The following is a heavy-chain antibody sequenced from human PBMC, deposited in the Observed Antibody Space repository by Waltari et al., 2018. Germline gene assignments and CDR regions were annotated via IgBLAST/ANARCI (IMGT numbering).Heavy chain of an antibody. D-gene: IGHD3-3*01. Sequence: QVQLQESGPGLVKPSETLSLTCTVSGGSIRSYYWSWIRLPAGKGLEWIGRSETSGRTSYNPSLKSRVAMSVDTSKNQFSLKLSSVTAADTAVYYCARNYDFWSGYPVSGPYYYMDVWGRGTTVTISS. CDR1: GGSIRSYY. J-gene: IGHJ6*03. CDR3: ARNYDFWSGYPVSGPYYYMDV. V-gene: IGHV4-4*07. CDR2: SETSGRT.